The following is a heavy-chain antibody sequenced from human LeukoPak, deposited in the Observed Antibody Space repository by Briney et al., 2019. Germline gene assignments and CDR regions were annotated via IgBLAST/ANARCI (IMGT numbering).Heavy chain of an antibody. J-gene: IGHJ4*02. D-gene: IGHD4-17*01. V-gene: IGHV4-59*12. CDR3: ARVYFDDYGDYYFDY. CDR2: IYYSGST. CDR1: GDSISSYY. Sequence: SETLSLTCTVSGDSISSYYWNWIRQPPGKGLEWIGCIYYSGSTYYNPSLKSRVTISVDTSNNHFSLKLSSVTAADTAVYYCARVYFDDYGDYYFDYWGQGTLVTVSS.